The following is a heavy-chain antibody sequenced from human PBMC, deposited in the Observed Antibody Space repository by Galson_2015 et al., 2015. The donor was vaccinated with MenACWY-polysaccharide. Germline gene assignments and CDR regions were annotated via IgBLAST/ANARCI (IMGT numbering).Heavy chain of an antibody. CDR1: GYSFISYA. CDR2: IDTNTGNP. V-gene: IGHV7-4-1*02. J-gene: IGHJ4*02. D-gene: IGHD6-19*01. CDR3: ARDYGRKQWLVPGDS. Sequence: SVKVSCKASGYSFISYALNWVRQAPGQGLEWMGWIDTNTGNPTYARGFTGRFVFSLDTSVSTAYLQISSLKAEDTAVYYCARDYGRKQWLVPGDSWGQGTLVTVSS.